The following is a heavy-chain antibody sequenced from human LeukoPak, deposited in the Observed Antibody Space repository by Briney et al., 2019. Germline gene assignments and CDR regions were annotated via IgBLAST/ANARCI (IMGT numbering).Heavy chain of an antibody. CDR2: ISGNGGST. J-gene: IGHJ4*02. CDR1: GFTFSSYA. Sequence: GGSLRLSCAASGFTFSSYAMSWVRQAPGKGLEWVSTISGNGGSTFYADSVKGRFTIPRDNSKNTVSLQMNSLRAEDTAVYYCARWGDGKMFDYWGQGVLVTVSS. CDR3: ARWGDGKMFDY. D-gene: IGHD3-16*01. V-gene: IGHV3-23*01.